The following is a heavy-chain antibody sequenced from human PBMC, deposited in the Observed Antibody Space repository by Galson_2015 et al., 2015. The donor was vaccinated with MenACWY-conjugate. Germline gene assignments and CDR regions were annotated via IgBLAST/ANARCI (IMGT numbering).Heavy chain of an antibody. CDR2: IYNSGTT. D-gene: IGHD3-10*01. J-gene: IGHJ4*02. CDR1: GFSVSNNY. Sequence: SLRLSCAASGFSVSNNYMSWVRQAPGKGLEWVSIIYNSGTTFYADSVRGRFTISRGNSKNTLYLQMNSLRTEDTATYFCARDRPFGAGISGDFDYWGRGTLVTVSS. CDR3: ARDRPFGAGISGDFDY. V-gene: IGHV3-66*03.